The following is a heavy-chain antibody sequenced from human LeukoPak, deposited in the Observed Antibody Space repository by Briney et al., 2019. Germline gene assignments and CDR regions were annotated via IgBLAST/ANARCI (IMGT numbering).Heavy chain of an antibody. V-gene: IGHV4-38-2*02. D-gene: IGHD2-2*01. CDR2: IYHSGST. CDR3: ARDFVGVVPAAIAEYYYYYMDV. J-gene: IGHJ6*03. Sequence: SETLSLTCTVSGYSISSGYYWGWIRQPPGKGLEWIGSIYHSGSTYYNPSLKSRVTISVDTSKNQFSLKLSSVTAADTAVYYCARDFVGVVPAAIAEYYYYYMDVWGKGTTVTISS. CDR1: GYSISSGYY.